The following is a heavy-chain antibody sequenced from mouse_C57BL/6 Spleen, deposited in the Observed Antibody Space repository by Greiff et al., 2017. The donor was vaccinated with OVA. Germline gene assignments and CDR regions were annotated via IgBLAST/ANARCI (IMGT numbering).Heavy chain of an antibody. D-gene: IGHD1-1*01. CDR2: INPNNGGT. CDR3: ARKGLYSYGSSYDYAMDY. Sequence: VQLQQSGPELVKPGASVKIPCKASGYTFTDYNMDWVKQSHGKSLEWIGDINPNNGGTIYNQKFKGKATLTVDKSYSTAYMELRSLTSEDTAVYYCARKGLYSYGSSYDYAMDYWGQGTSVTVSS. CDR1: GYTFTDYN. V-gene: IGHV1-18*01. J-gene: IGHJ4*01.